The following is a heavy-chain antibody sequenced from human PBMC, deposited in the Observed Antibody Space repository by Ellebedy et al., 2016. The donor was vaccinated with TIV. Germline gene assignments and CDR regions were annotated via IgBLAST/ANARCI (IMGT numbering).Heavy chain of an antibody. D-gene: IGHD3-22*01. CDR1: GFTFSYFT. CDR3: ARDRIYDNAGYYLDF. J-gene: IGHJ4*02. Sequence: PGGSLRLSCAASGFTFSYFTMNWVRQAPGKGLEWVSYISAGAIYYVDSVRGRFTISRDNAKNSLYLQMDSLRVEDTAVYFCARDRIYDNAGYYLDFWGQGTLVTVSS. CDR2: ISAGAI. V-gene: IGHV3-21*05.